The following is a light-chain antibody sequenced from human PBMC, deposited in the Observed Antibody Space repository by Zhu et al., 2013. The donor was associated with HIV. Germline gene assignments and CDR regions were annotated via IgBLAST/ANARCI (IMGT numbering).Light chain of an antibody. CDR1: QTIFTW. CDR2: KAS. J-gene: IGKJ2*01. Sequence: DIQMTQSPSTLSASVRGRVTITCRASQTIFTWLAWYQQKPGKAPKLLIYKASSLQSEVPSRFSGDGSGTDFTLTISSLQPDDFATYYCQQYNSYSYTFGQGTKLEIK. CDR3: QQYNSYSYT. V-gene: IGKV1-5*03.